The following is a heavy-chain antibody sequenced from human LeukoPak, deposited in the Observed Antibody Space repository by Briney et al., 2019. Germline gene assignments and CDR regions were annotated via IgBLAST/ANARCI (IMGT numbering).Heavy chain of an antibody. D-gene: IGHD1-1*01. CDR1: GFTFSSYA. V-gene: IGHV3-23*01. CDR3: VRWYKSLDI. CDR2: ISGSGVGT. Sequence: GGSLRLSCAASGFTFSSYAMSWVRQAPGKGLEWVSGISGSGVGTYYADSVKGRFTISRDNSKNTIYLQLGSLKTEDMAVYHCVRWYKSLDIWGQGTTVTV. J-gene: IGHJ6*02.